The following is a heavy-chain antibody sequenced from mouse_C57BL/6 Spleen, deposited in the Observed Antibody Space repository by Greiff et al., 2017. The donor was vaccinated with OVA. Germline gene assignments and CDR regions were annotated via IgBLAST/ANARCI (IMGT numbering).Heavy chain of an antibody. CDR3: ARWLRRGDAMDY. CDR1: GYTFTSYW. J-gene: IGHJ4*01. Sequence: QVHVKQPGAELVRPGSSVKLSCKASGYTFTSYWLHWVKQRPIQGLEWIGNIDPSDSETHYNQKFKDKATLTVDKSSSTAYMQLSSLTSEDSAVYDCARWLRRGDAMDYWGQGTSVTVSS. D-gene: IGHD2-2*01. V-gene: IGHV1-52*01. CDR2: IDPSDSET.